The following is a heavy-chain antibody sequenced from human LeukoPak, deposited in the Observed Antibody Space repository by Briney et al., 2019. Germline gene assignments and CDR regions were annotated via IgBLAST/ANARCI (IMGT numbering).Heavy chain of an antibody. CDR3: ARDATYYYGSGPSWFDP. J-gene: IGHJ5*02. Sequence: SETLSLTCTVSGGSISSYYWSWIRQPPGKGLEWIGYIYYSGSTNYNPSLKSRVTISVDTSKNQFSLKLSSVTAADTAVYYCARDATYYYGSGPSWFDPWGQGTLATVSS. D-gene: IGHD3-10*01. V-gene: IGHV4-59*01. CDR1: GGSISSYY. CDR2: IYYSGST.